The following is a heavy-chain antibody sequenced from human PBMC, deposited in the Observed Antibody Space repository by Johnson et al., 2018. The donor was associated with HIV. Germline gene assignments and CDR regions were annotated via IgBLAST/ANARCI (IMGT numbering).Heavy chain of an antibody. D-gene: IGHD7-27*01. CDR2: VFSGDNT. CDR1: GFTVSSYY. V-gene: IGHV3-66*02. Sequence: MQLVESGGGLVQPGGSLRLSCVVSGFTVSSYYMSWVRQAPGKGLEWVSIVFSGDNTYYADSVKGRFTISRDNSKNTLYLQMNSLRAEDTAVYYCARDFGLFLGKDDAFDIWGQGTMVTVSS. J-gene: IGHJ3*02. CDR3: ARDFGLFLGKDDAFDI.